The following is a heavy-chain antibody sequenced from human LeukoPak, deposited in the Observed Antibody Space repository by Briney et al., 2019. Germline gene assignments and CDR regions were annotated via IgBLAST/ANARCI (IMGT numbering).Heavy chain of an antibody. CDR2: IYTSGST. CDR3: ARAGDLDTAMVYPTLFDY. V-gene: IGHV4-61*02. CDR1: GGSISSGSYY. J-gene: IGHJ4*02. Sequence: PSETLSLTCTVSGGSISSGSYYWSWIRQPAGKGLEWIGRIYTSGSTNYNPSLKSRVTISVDTSKNQFSLKLSSVTAADTAVYYCARAGDLDTAMVYPTLFDYWGQGTLVTVSS. D-gene: IGHD5-18*01.